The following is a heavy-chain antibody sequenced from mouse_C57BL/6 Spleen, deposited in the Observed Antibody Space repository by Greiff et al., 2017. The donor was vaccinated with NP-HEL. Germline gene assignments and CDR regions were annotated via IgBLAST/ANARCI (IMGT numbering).Heavy chain of an antibody. V-gene: IGHV1-72*01. D-gene: IGHD1-1*01. CDR2: IDPNSGGT. CDR3: ANYYGSSYYAMDY. CDR1: GYTFTSYW. J-gene: IGHJ4*01. Sequence: QVQLQQPGAELVKPGASVKLSCKASGYTFTSYWMHWVKQRPGRGLEWIGRIDPNSGGTKYNEKFKSKATLTVDKPSSTAYMQLSSLISEDSAVYYCANYYGSSYYAMDYWGQGTSVTVSS.